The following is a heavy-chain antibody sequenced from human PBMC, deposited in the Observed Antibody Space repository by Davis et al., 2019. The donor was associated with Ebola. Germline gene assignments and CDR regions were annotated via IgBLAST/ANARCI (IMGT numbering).Heavy chain of an antibody. J-gene: IGHJ4*02. V-gene: IGHV1-18*01. CDR1: GYTFTSYG. Sequence: ASVKVSCKASGYTFTSYGISWVRQAPGQGLEWMGWINAYNGNTNYAQKLQGRVTMTTDTSTSTAYMELSSLRSEDTAVYYCARPQSFLGYCSSTSCSPFVYWGQGTLVTVSS. D-gene: IGHD2-2*01. CDR3: ARPQSFLGYCSSTSCSPFVY. CDR2: INAYNGNT.